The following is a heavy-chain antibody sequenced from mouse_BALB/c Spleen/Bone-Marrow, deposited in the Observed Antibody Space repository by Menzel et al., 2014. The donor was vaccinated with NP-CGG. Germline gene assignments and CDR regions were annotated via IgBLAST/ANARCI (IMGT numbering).Heavy chain of an antibody. CDR2: INPSTDYT. CDR1: GYTFTSYW. CDR3: ARRRFGNHGFAY. V-gene: IGHV1-7*01. D-gene: IGHD2-1*01. Sequence: VKLMESGAELAKPGASVKMSCKASGYTFTSYWMHWVKQRPGQVLEWIGYINPSTDYTEYNQKFKDKATLTADKSSSTAYMQLISLTSEASAVYSCARRRFGNHGFAYGGQGTLVTVSA. J-gene: IGHJ3*01.